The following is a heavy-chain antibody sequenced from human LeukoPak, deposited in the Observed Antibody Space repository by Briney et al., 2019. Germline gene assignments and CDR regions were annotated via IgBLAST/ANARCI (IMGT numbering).Heavy chain of an antibody. V-gene: IGHV4-34*01. CDR1: GGSFSGYY. J-gene: IGHJ5*02. D-gene: IGHD3-10*01. CDR3: ARKKWFGELSDP. Sequence: PSETLSLTCAVYGGSFSGYYWSWIRQPPGRGLEWIGEINHSGSTNYNPSLKSRVTISVDTSKNQFSLKLSSVTATDTAVYYCARKKWFGELSDPWGQGTLVTVSS. CDR2: INHSGST.